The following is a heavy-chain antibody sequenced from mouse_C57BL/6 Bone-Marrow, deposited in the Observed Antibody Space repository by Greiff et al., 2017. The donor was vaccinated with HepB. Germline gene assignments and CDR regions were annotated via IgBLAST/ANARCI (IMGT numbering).Heavy chain of an antibody. CDR1: GYTFTSYW. D-gene: IGHD1-1*01. J-gene: IGHJ4*01. V-gene: IGHV1-55*01. CDR3: ARLGRFITTVDFAMDY. CDR2: IYPGSGST. Sequence: QVQLQQPGAELVKPGASVKMSCKASGYTFTSYWITWVKQRPGQGLEWIGDIYPGSGSTNYNEKFKSKATLTVDTSSSTAYMQLSSLTSEDSAVYYCARLGRFITTVDFAMDYWGQGTSVTVSS.